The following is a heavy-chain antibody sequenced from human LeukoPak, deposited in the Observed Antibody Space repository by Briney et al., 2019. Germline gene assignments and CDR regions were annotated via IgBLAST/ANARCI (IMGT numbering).Heavy chain of an antibody. J-gene: IGHJ4*02. CDR1: GGSISSGGYD. V-gene: IGHV4-61*02. CDR2: ISTSGST. CDR3: ASLYYDFSPYYFDY. D-gene: IGHD3-3*01. Sequence: PSQTLSLTCNVSGGSISSGGYDWSWIRQPAGKGLEWIGRISTSGSTNYNPSLKTRVTILVDTSKNQFSLKLSSVTAADTAVYYCASLYYDFSPYYFDYWGQGTLVTVSS.